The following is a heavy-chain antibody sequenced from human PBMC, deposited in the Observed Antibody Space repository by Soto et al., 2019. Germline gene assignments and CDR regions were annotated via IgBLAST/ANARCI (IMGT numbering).Heavy chain of an antibody. D-gene: IGHD2-2*01. V-gene: IGHV1-24*01. J-gene: IGHJ4*02. CDR3: ARWSPISTSSSTSCYAGPCLLDY. CDR2: FDPDDGET. CDR1: GYTLTELS. Sequence: ASVKVSCKVSGYTLTELSMHWGRQAPGKGLDWMGGFDPDDGETIYAQKFQGRVTMTGDTSTDTAYMELSSLRSDDTAVYYCARWSPISTSSSTSCYAGPCLLDYWGQGTLVTVSS.